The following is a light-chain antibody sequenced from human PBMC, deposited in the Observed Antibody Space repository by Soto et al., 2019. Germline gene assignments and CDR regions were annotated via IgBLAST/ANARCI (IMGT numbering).Light chain of an antibody. CDR1: SSNTGAGYD. J-gene: IGLJ1*01. V-gene: IGLV1-40*01. CDR3: QSYDSSLSRFV. Sequence: QPVLTQPPSVSGAPGQRVTISCTGSSSNTGAGYDVHWYKQFPGTAPKLLIYGNNNRPSGVPGRFSGSKSGTSASLAITGLQVEDEANYYCQSYDSSLSRFVFGTGTKLTVL. CDR2: GNN.